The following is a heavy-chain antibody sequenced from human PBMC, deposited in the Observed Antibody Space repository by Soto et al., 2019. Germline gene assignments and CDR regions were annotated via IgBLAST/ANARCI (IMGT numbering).Heavy chain of an antibody. V-gene: IGHV4-59*12. Sequence: SETLSLTCTVSGGSISSYYWSWIRQPPGKGLEWIGYIYYSGSTNYNPSLKSRVTISVDTSKNLFSLKLTSMTAADTAVYCCAREVSEGHLTYNYKYYGMDVWGQGTTVTVSS. CDR1: GGSISSYY. J-gene: IGHJ6*02. CDR2: IYYSGST. D-gene: IGHD2-21*01. CDR3: AREVSEGHLTYNYKYYGMDV.